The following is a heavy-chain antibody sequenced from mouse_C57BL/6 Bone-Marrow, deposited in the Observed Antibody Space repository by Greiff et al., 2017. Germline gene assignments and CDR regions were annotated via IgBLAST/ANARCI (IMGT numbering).Heavy chain of an antibody. CDR1: GYTFTSYG. CDR3: ARYELLWSVYAMDY. Sequence: EVKLMESGAELVRPGSSVKMSCKTSGYTFTSYGINWVKQRPGQGLEWIGYIYIGNGYTEYNEKFKGKATLTSDTSSSTAYMQLSSLTSEDSAIYFCARYELLWSVYAMDYWGQGTSVTVSS. D-gene: IGHD2-1*01. V-gene: IGHV1-58*01. CDR2: IYIGNGYT. J-gene: IGHJ4*01.